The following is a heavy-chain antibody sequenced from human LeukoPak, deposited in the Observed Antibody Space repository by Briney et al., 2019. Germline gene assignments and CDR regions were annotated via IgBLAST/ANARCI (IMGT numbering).Heavy chain of an antibody. J-gene: IGHJ3*01. CDR1: GFTFSNAW. Sequence: GGSLRLSCAASGFTFSNAWMSWVRQAPGKGLEWLASIKEDGSVRYYLDSVKGRFTISRDDAKKSLFLQMNSLRAEDTALYYCARASYYYDTTGLGAVDLWGQGTMVTVSS. D-gene: IGHD3-22*01. CDR2: IKEDGSVR. CDR3: ARASYYYDTTGLGAVDL. V-gene: IGHV3-7*03.